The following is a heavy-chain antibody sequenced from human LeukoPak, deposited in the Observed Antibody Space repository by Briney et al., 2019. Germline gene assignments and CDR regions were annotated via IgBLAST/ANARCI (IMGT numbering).Heavy chain of an antibody. D-gene: IGHD3-10*01. CDR3: AKDRVYGMVV. V-gene: IGHV3-23*01. Sequence: GGSLRLSCAASKFTFSNYAMNWVRQAPGKGLEWVSAISSSGGSTYYADSVKGRFTISRDNSKNTPYLQMNSLRAEDTAVYYCAKDRVYGMVVWGQGTTVTVSS. CDR1: KFTFSNYA. J-gene: IGHJ6*02. CDR2: ISSSGGST.